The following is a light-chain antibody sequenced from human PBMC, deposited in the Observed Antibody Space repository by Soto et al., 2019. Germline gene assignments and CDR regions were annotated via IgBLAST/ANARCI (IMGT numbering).Light chain of an antibody. CDR3: SSYAGSNNPYV. V-gene: IGLV2-8*01. Sequence: QSVLTQPPSASGSPEQSVTISCTGTSSDVGGYNYVSWYQQHPGKAPKLMIYEVSKRPSGVPDRFSGSKSGNTASPTVSGLQAEDEADYCCSSYAGSNNPYVFGTGTKVTVL. CDR2: EVS. CDR1: SSDVGGYNY. J-gene: IGLJ1*01.